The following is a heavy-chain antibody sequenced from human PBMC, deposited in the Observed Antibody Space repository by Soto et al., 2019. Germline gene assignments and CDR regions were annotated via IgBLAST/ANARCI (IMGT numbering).Heavy chain of an antibody. V-gene: IGHV3-30*18. CDR3: AKGSPVSEELRYFDWSFHFDY. J-gene: IGHJ4*02. Sequence: GGSLRLSCAASGFTFSSYGMHWVRQAPGKGLEWVAVISYDGSNKYYADSVKGRFTISRDNSKNTLFLQMNSLRAEDTAVYYCAKGSPVSEELRYFDWSFHFDYWGQGTLVTVSS. D-gene: IGHD3-9*01. CDR2: ISYDGSNK. CDR1: GFTFSSYG.